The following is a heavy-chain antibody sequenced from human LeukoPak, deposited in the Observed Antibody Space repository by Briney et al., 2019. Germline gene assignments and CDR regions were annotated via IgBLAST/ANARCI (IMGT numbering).Heavy chain of an antibody. Sequence: ASVKVSCKASGYTFTSYYIHWVRQAPGQVLEYMGIINPSGNTNYAQKFQGRVTMTRDTSTSTVYMELTSLRSEDTAVYYCAREAPSTYWFGPWGQGTLVTVSS. V-gene: IGHV1-46*01. J-gene: IGHJ5*02. CDR3: AREAPSTYWFGP. CDR2: INPSGNT. CDR1: GYTFTSYY. D-gene: IGHD2/OR15-2a*01.